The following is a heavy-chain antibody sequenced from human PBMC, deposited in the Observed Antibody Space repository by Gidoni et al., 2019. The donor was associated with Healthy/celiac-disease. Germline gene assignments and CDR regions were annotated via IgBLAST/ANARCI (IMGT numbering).Heavy chain of an antibody. J-gene: IGHJ4*02. CDR3: ARDLRGPIYSSSPDFDY. V-gene: IGHV1-18*01. Sequence: QVQLVQSGAEVKKPGASVKVSCKAYGYTFTSYGISWVRQAPGQGLEWMGWISAYNGNTNYAQKLQGRVTMTTDTSTSTAYMELRSLRSDDTAVYYCARDLRGPIYSSSPDFDYWGQGTLVTVSS. CDR2: ISAYNGNT. CDR1: GYTFTSYG. D-gene: IGHD6-6*01.